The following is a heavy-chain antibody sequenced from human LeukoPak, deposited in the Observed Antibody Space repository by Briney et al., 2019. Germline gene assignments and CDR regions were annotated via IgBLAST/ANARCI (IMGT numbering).Heavy chain of an antibody. Sequence: ASVKVSCKASGYTFTSYGISWVRQAPGQGLEWMGWISAYNGNTNYAQKLQGRVTMTTDTSTSTAYKELRSLRSDDTAVYYCARDLSGSSGSSWSPWFDPWGQGTLVTVSS. CDR3: ARDLSGSSGSSWSPWFDP. CDR2: ISAYNGNT. D-gene: IGHD6-13*01. V-gene: IGHV1-18*04. J-gene: IGHJ5*02. CDR1: GYTFTSYG.